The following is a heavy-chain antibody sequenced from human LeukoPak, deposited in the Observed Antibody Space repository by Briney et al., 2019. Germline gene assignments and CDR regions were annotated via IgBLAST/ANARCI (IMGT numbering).Heavy chain of an antibody. D-gene: IGHD6-19*01. V-gene: IGHV3-23*01. Sequence: GGSLRLSCAASGFIFSSYAMSWVRQAPGKGREWVSAISGSGGTTYFADSVKGRFTISRDNSKNTLYLQMNSLSPDDTAVYYCAKRTSMAGANFDFWGQGTLVTVSS. J-gene: IGHJ4*02. CDR2: ISGSGGTT. CDR1: GFIFSSYA. CDR3: AKRTSMAGANFDF.